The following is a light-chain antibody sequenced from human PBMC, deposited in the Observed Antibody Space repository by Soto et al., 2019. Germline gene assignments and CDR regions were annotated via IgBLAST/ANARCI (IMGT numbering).Light chain of an antibody. V-gene: IGLV2-14*01. CDR1: SSDVGAYIY. J-gene: IGLJ1*01. Sequence: QSVLTQPGSVSGYPGQSITISCTGTSSDVGAYIYVSWYQHHPGKAPKVMIYEVTNRPSGVSDRFSGSKSGNTASLTISGLQAEGESDYYCCSYKSSITYAFVTGTK. CDR2: EVT. CDR3: CSYKSSITYA.